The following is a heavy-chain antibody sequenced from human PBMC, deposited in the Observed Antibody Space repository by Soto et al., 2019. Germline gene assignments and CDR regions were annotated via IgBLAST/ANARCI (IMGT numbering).Heavy chain of an antibody. Sequence: QVHLVQSGAEVKKPGASVKVSCKCSAYTFTSYGITWVRQAPGQGLEWMGWISAHNGNTDYAEKLQGRVTVTRDTSTSTAYMELRSLRSDDTAVYYCARGRYGDYWGQGALVTVSS. V-gene: IGHV1-18*01. CDR3: ARGRYGDY. D-gene: IGHD1-1*01. J-gene: IGHJ4*02. CDR2: ISAHNGNT. CDR1: AYTFTSYG.